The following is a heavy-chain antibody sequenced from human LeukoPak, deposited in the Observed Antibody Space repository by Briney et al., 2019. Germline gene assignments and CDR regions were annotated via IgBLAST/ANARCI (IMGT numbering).Heavy chain of an antibody. CDR1: GFTFSSYW. CDR2: INSDGSST. V-gene: IGHV3-74*01. J-gene: IGHJ5*02. CDR3: AREEGIQLSNWFDP. D-gene: IGHD5-18*01. Sequence: PGGSLRLSCAASGFTFSSYWMHWVRQAPGKGLVWVSRINSDGSSTTYADSVKGRFTISRDNAKNTLYLQMNSLRAEDTAVYHCAREEGIQLSNWFDPWGQGTLVTVSS.